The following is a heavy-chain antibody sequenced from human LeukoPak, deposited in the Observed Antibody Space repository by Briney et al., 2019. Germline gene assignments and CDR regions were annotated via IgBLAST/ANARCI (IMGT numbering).Heavy chain of an antibody. Sequence: ASVKVSCRASGYTFTSYDINWVRQATGQGLEWMGWMSPNSGNTGYAQKFQGRVTMTRDTSIGTAYLELSSLKSEDTAVDYCARTPPNWGADYWGQGTLVTVSS. CDR3: ARTPPNWGADY. V-gene: IGHV1-8*01. D-gene: IGHD7-27*01. CDR1: GYTFTSYD. CDR2: MSPNSGNT. J-gene: IGHJ4*02.